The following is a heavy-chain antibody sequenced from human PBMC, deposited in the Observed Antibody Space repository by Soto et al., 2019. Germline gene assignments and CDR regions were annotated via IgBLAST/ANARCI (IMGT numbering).Heavy chain of an antibody. CDR1: GFTFSTYD. V-gene: IGHV3-13*05. CDR2: IGSAHDP. J-gene: IGHJ6*02. D-gene: IGHD1-26*01. Sequence: GGSLRLSCAASGFTFSTYDMHWVRQVPGKGLEWVSAIGSAHDPYYLGSVKGRFSISRENAKNSLYLQMNSLTTGDTAVYYCARAYLGRLPRRANYYYALDVWGQGTTVTVSS. CDR3: ARAYLGRLPRRANYYYALDV.